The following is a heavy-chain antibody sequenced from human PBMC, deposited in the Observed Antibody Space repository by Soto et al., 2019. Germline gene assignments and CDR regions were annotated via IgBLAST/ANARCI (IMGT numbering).Heavy chain of an antibody. CDR2: IRHTGDA. Sequence: ASETLSLTCAVSGVSIKTDAWWSWLRQTPGTGLEWIGEIRHTGDANSNPALQSRVSMSVDKTKNQFSLNLRSVTAADTAVYFCATEGRVIWFVSWGEAILV. V-gene: IGHV4-4*02. D-gene: IGHD2-21*01. CDR3: ATEGRVIWFVS. J-gene: IGHJ5*01. CDR1: GVSIKTDAW.